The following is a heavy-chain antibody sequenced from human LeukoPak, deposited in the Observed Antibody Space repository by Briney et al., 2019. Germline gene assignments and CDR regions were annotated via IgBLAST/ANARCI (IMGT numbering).Heavy chain of an antibody. CDR2: ILSDDSGT. D-gene: IGHD5-24*01. CDR3: ARPVEMGRSPFDY. Sequence: GESLKISRKGSGYIFANYWLALVRQMPGKGLGWVGIILSDDSGTRYSPSFQGQVTISADKSIATAYLQWSSLKASDTAMYYCARPVEMGRSPFDYWGQGPLVTVSS. CDR1: GYIFANYW. V-gene: IGHV5-51*01. J-gene: IGHJ4*02.